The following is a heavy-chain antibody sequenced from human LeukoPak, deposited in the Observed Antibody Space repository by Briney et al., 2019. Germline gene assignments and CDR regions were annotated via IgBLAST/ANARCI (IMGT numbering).Heavy chain of an antibody. D-gene: IGHD3-10*01. J-gene: IGHJ4*02. CDR2: IYYSGAT. CDR3: ARKTNPQRITMVRDVPRPRYYFDY. V-gene: IGHV4-39*07. Sequence: PSETLSLTCTVSGGSISSSSYYWGWIRQPPGKGLEWIASIYYSGATNYNPSLKSRVTISVDTSKNQFSLKLSSVTAADTAVYYCARKTNPQRITMVRDVPRPRYYFDYWGQGTLVTVSS. CDR1: GGSISSSSYY.